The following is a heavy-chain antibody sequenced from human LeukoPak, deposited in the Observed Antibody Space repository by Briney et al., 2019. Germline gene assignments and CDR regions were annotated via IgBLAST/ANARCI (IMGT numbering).Heavy chain of an antibody. D-gene: IGHD6-6*01. Sequence: SETLSLTCTVSGDSVSSGSYYWSWIRQPPGKGLEWIGYIYFSGNTNYNPSLKSRVTISVDTSKNQFSLKLSSVTAADAAVYYCARGTPIAARHREWFDPWGQGTLVTVSS. V-gene: IGHV4-61*01. CDR1: GDSVSSGSYY. CDR3: ARGTPIAARHREWFDP. J-gene: IGHJ5*02. CDR2: IYFSGNT.